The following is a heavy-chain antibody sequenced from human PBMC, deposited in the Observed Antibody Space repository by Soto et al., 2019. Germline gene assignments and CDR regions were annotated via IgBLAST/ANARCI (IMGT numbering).Heavy chain of an antibody. CDR1: GGSISSGGYY. J-gene: IGHJ3*02. D-gene: IGHD2-15*01. CDR2: IYYSGST. CDR3: ARDREGVVQRAFDI. Sequence: TLSLTCTVSGGSISSGGYYWSWIRQHPGKGLEWIGYIYYSGSTYYNPSLKSRVTISVDTSKNQFSLKLSSVTAADTAVYYCARDREGVVQRAFDIWGRGTMVTVSS. V-gene: IGHV4-31*03.